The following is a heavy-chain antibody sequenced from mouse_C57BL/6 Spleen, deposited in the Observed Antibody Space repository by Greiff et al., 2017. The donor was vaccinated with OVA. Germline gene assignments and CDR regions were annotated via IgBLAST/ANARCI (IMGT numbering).Heavy chain of an antibody. CDR1: GFTFSSYA. CDR3: TRARYYYGSSYIMDY. J-gene: IGHJ4*01. D-gene: IGHD1-1*01. CDR2: ISSGGDYI. Sequence: EVQLVESGGGLVKPGGSLKLSCAASGFTFSSYAMSWVRQTPEKRLEWVAYISSGGDYIYYADTVKGRFTISRDNARNTLYLQMSSLKSEDTAMYYCTRARYYYGSSYIMDYWGQGTSVTVSS. V-gene: IGHV5-9-1*02.